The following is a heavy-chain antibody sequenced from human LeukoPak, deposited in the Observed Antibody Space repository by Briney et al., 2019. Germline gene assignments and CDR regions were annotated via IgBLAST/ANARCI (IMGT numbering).Heavy chain of an antibody. D-gene: IGHD2-15*01. V-gene: IGHV3-21*01. Sequence: GGSLRLSCAASGFTFGSYSMNRVRQAPGKGLEWVSSISKNSGYMYYIDSVKGRFTISRDNAKNSMYLQMNSLRAEDTAVYYCARSSLVDANDAFDIWGPGTMVTVSS. CDR2: ISKNSGYM. J-gene: IGHJ3*02. CDR3: ARSSLVDANDAFDI. CDR1: GFTFGSYS.